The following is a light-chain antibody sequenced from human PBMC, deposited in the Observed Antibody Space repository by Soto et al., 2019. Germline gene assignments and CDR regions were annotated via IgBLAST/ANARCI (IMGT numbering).Light chain of an antibody. CDR1: QSVSSGY. J-gene: IGKJ4*01. CDR2: GAS. Sequence: EIVLTQSPGTLSLSQGERATLSCRASQSVSSGYLAWYQQKPGQAPRLLIYGASSRATGIADRFSGSGSGTDFTRTISGLEPEDFAVYYCQQYVTSPLTLGGGTKVQIK. V-gene: IGKV3-20*01. CDR3: QQYVTSPLT.